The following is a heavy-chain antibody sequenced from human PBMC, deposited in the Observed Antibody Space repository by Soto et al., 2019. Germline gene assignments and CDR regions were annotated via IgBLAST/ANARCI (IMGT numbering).Heavy chain of an antibody. J-gene: IGHJ4*02. CDR1: GGTFSSYT. Sequence: GASVKVSGKASGGTFSSYTIAWVRQAPGQGLEWMGEIIPLFGTTNYVEKFQGRLTITADASTSTAYMELSSLRSEDTAMYYCARDSIAAAGTDYWGQGTLVTVAS. V-gene: IGHV1-69*13. CDR3: ARDSIAAAGTDY. CDR2: IIPLFGTT. D-gene: IGHD6-13*01.